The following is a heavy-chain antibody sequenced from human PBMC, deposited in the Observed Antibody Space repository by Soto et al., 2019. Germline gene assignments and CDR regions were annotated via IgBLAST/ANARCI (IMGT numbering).Heavy chain of an antibody. CDR1: AYIFFTYS. D-gene: IGHD2-2*01. V-gene: IGHV1-18*01. Sequence: ASVCVSSMSSAYIFFTYSISCVQHAPGQRLEWMGCISAYNGNTKYTENFQGRVTMTTDTSTSTVYMELKSLRSDDTAVYYCARWGPAAPNYYYYGMDFWGQGTTVSVAS. J-gene: IGHJ6*02. CDR2: ISAYNGNT. CDR3: ARWGPAAPNYYYYGMDF.